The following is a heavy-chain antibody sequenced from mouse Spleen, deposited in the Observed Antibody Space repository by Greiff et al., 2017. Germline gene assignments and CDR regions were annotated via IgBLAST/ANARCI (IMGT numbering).Heavy chain of an antibody. V-gene: IGHV1-4*01. CDR2: INPSSGYT. J-gene: IGHJ2*01. D-gene: IGHD2-1*01. CDR3: ASNGNYVYYFDY. Sequence: QVHVKQSGAELARPGASVKMSCKASGYTFTSYTMHWVKQRPGQGLEWIGYINPSSGYTKYNQKFKDKATLTADKSSSTAYMQLSSLTSEDSAVYYCASNGNYVYYFDYWGQGTTLTVSS. CDR1: GYTFTSYT.